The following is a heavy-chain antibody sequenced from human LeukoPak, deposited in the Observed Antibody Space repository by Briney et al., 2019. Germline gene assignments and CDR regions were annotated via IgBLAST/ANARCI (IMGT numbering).Heavy chain of an antibody. CDR3: ARYYDSSGYYYPTFDY. CDR1: GFTFSDYY. CDR2: ISSSGSTM. Sequence: GGSLRLSCAASGFTFSDYYMSWIRQAPGKGLEWVSYISSSGSTMYYADSVKGRFTISRDNAKNSLYLQMNSLRAEDTAVYYCARYYDSSGYYYPTFDYWGQGTLVTVSS. V-gene: IGHV3-11*01. D-gene: IGHD3-22*01. J-gene: IGHJ4*02.